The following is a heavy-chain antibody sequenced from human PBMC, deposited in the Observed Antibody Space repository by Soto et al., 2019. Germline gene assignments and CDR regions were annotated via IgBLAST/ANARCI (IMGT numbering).Heavy chain of an antibody. J-gene: IGHJ6*03. D-gene: IGHD2-2*01. V-gene: IGHV1-69*02. CDR1: GGTFSSYT. CDR3: ARGYCSSTSCQEYYYYYMDV. CDR2: IIPILGIA. Sequence: QVQLVQSGAEVKKPGSSVKVSCKASGGTFSSYTISWVRQAPGQGLEWMGRIIPILGIANYAQKFQGRVTITADKSTSTAYMELSSLRSEDTAVYYCARGYCSSTSCQEYYYYYMDVWGKGTTVTVSS.